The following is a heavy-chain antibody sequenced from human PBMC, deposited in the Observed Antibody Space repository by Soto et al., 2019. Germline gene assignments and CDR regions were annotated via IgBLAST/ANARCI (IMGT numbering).Heavy chain of an antibody. CDR1: GGSFSDYY. CDR2: INHSGST. J-gene: IGHJ5*02. D-gene: IGHD3-9*01. Sequence: SETLSLTCAVYGGSFSDYYWSWIRQPPGKGLEWIGEINHSGSTNFNPSLKSRVTISVDMSKNQFSLKLSSVTAADTAVYYCARCLLTGYYSNWFDPWGQGTLVTVSS. CDR3: ARCLLTGYYSNWFDP. V-gene: IGHV4-34*01.